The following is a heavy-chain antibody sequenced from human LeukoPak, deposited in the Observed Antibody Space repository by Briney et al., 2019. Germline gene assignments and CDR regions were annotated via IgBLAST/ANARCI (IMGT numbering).Heavy chain of an antibody. V-gene: IGHV4-34*01. Sequence: SETLSLTCAVYGGSFRGYYWSCIRQPPGKGLEWIGEINHSGSTNYNPSLKSRVTISVDTSKNQFSLKPSSVTAADTAVYYCARNTAALSHTTIWGQGTLVTVFS. CDR3: ARNTAALSHTTI. J-gene: IGHJ4*02. D-gene: IGHD6-13*01. CDR1: GGSFRGYY. CDR2: INHSGST.